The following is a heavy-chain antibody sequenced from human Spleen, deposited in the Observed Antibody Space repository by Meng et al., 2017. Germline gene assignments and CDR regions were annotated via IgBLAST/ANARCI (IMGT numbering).Heavy chain of an antibody. V-gene: IGHV4-31*03. CDR2: IYYSGST. Sequence: QVQWQEWGPGLVKPSQTLSLTCTVSGGSINSGGYYWSWIRQHPGKGLEWIGCIYYSGSTFYNLSLKSRLTISVDTSNNQFSLKLSSVTAADTAVYYCARGGDDYGRHNWFDPGGQGTLVTVSS. J-gene: IGHJ5*02. CDR3: ARGGDDYGRHNWFDP. CDR1: GGSINSGGYY. D-gene: IGHD4-17*01.